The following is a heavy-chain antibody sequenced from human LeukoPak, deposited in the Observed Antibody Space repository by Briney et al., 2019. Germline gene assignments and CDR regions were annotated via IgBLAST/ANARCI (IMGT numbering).Heavy chain of an antibody. CDR1: DGSINGYY. CDR3: ARHSGHSSTNDAFDI. CDR2: MYSGGTT. V-gene: IGHV4-59*01. D-gene: IGHD6-13*01. J-gene: IGHJ3*02. Sequence: NTSETLSLTCTVSDGSINGYYWSWIRQPPGKGLDWIGYMYSGGTTNYSPSLKSRVTISEDMSKNQFSLKLTSVTAADTAVYYCARHSGHSSTNDAFDIWGQGTMVIVSS.